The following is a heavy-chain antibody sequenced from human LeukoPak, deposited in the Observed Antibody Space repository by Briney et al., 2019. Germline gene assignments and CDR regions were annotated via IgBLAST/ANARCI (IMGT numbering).Heavy chain of an antibody. Sequence: SETLSLTCSVSGGSLTNYYWGWFRKPPGKGLDFIGYIHSDGTANYDSSLQSRVAISLDTSKIQFSLRLYSVTAADTALYFCARLNFRGGEALHFDSWGQGTLVTVSS. CDR2: IHSDGTA. CDR1: GGSLTNYY. D-gene: IGHD3-16*01. J-gene: IGHJ4*02. CDR3: ARLNFRGGEALHFDS. V-gene: IGHV4-4*09.